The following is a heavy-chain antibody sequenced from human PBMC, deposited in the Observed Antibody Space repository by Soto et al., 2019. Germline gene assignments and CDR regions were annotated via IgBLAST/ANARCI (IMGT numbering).Heavy chain of an antibody. Sequence: SETLSLTCTVSGGSVTNYYWNWIRQPPGKGLEWLVLIYYSGRTKSNPSLKSRVTISVDTAKNQFSLTLSSVTAADTAVYYCARADQSYVMPYFDFWGQGSLVIVSS. V-gene: IGHV4-59*02. J-gene: IGHJ4*02. CDR1: GGSVTNYY. D-gene: IGHD3-10*02. CDR2: IYYSGRT. CDR3: ARADQSYVMPYFDF.